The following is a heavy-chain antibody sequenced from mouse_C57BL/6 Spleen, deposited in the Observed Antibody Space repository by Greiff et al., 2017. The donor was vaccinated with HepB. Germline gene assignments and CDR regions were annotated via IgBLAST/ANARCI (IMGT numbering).Heavy chain of an antibody. Sequence: VQLQQPGAELVRPGTSVKLSCKASGYTFTSYWMHWVKQRPGQGLEWIGVIDPSDSYTNYNQKFKGKATLTVDTSSSTAYMQLSSLTSEDSAVYYCARRANSDYWGQGTTLTVSS. D-gene: IGHD3-1*01. V-gene: IGHV1-59*01. CDR1: GYTFTSYW. CDR3: ARRANSDY. J-gene: IGHJ2*01. CDR2: IDPSDSYT.